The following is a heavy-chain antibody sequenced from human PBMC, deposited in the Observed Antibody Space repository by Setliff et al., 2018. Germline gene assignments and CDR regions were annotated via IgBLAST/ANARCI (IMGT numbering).Heavy chain of an antibody. Sequence: SETLSLTCTVSGASITNINYYWGLIRQPPGKGLEWIGSIFYSGRTFYNPSLKSRVTISVDTSKNQFSLTLSSVAAADTAVYYCARLPNYVWGSPVDYWGQGTQVTVSS. CDR1: GASITNINYY. CDR3: ARLPNYVWGSPVDY. CDR2: IFYSGRT. V-gene: IGHV4-39*01. J-gene: IGHJ4*02. D-gene: IGHD3-16*01.